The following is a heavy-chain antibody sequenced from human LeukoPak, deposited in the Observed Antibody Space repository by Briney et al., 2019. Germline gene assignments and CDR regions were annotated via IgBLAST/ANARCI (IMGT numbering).Heavy chain of an antibody. CDR3: ARDFYGSGSYYFDY. D-gene: IGHD3-10*01. V-gene: IGHV3-48*03. CDR2: ISSSGSDK. J-gene: IGHJ4*02. CDR1: GLPFSDHE. Sequence: PGGSLRLSCAASGLPFSDHEMNWVRQAPGKGLEWVSYISSSGSDKYYPDSVKGRFTISRDNAKNSLFLQMNSLRDEDTAVYYCARDFYGSGSYYFDYWGQGTLVTVSS.